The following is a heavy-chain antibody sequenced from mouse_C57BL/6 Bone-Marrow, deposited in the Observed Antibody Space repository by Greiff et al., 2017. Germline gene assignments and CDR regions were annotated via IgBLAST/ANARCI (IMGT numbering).Heavy chain of an antibody. CDR2: IYPGGGYT. Sequence: QVQLKQSGAELVRPGSSVKMSCKTSGYTFTSYGINWVKQRPGHGLEWIGDIYPGGGYTNYNEKFKGKATLTADKSSSTAYMQFSSLTSEDSAIYYCARRLPDGYYDYWGQGTTLTVSS. CDR3: ARRLPDGYYDY. D-gene: IGHD2-3*01. CDR1: GYTFTSYG. J-gene: IGHJ2*01. V-gene: IGHV1-63*01.